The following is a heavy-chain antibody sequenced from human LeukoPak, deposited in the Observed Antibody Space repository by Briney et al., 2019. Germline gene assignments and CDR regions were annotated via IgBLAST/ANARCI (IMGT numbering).Heavy chain of an antibody. J-gene: IGHJ4*02. CDR2: ISVRGDST. CDR3: ARDNYFDSSGLAY. Sequence: GGSLRLSCAVSGFAFSGYAMSWVRQAPGKGLEWVAAISVRGDSTYYADSVKGRFTISRDNSKKTLSLQMNSLRAEDTAVYYCARDNYFDSSGLAYWGQGTLVTVSS. CDR1: GFAFSGYA. V-gene: IGHV3-23*01. D-gene: IGHD3-22*01.